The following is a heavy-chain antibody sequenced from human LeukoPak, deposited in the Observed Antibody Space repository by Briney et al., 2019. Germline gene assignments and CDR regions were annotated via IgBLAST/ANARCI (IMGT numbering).Heavy chain of an antibody. D-gene: IGHD1-26*01. V-gene: IGHV4-38-2*02. Sequence: PSETLSLTCTVSGYSISSGYYWGWIRQPPGKGLEWIGSIYHSGSTYYNPSLKSRVTISVDTSKNQFSLKLSSVTAADTAVYYCARDQGGIKDYWGQGTLVTVSS. J-gene: IGHJ4*02. CDR1: GYSISSGYY. CDR2: IYHSGST. CDR3: ARDQGGIKDY.